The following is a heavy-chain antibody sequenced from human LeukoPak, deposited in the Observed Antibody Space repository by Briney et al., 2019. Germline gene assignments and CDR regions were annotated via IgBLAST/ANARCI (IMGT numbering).Heavy chain of an antibody. V-gene: IGHV1-69*01. CDR3: ASRRDYYGSGSYPNWFDP. Sequence: SVKVSCKASGGTFSSYAISWARQAPGQGLEWMGGIIPIFGTANYAQKFQGRVTITADESTSTAYMELSSLRSEDTAVYYCASRRDYYGSGSYPNWFDPWGQGTLVTVSS. J-gene: IGHJ5*02. D-gene: IGHD3-10*01. CDR2: IIPIFGTA. CDR1: GGTFSSYA.